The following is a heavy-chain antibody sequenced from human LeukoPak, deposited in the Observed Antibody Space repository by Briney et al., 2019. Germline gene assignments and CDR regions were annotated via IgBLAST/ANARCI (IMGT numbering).Heavy chain of an antibody. CDR3: ASGYYYDSSGYYHERNDAFDI. J-gene: IGHJ3*02. Sequence: TSETLSLTCAVYGGSFSGYYWSWIRQPPGKGLEWIGEINHSGSTNYNPSLKSRVTISVDTSKNQFSLKLSSVTAADTAVYYCASGYYYDSSGYYHERNDAFDIWGQGTMVTVSS. CDR1: GGSFSGYY. CDR2: INHSGST. D-gene: IGHD3-22*01. V-gene: IGHV4-34*01.